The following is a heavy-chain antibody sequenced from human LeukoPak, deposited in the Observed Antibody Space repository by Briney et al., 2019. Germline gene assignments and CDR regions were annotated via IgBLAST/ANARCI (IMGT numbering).Heavy chain of an antibody. D-gene: IGHD3-10*01. CDR1: GGSISSYY. CDR2: IYYSGST. V-gene: IGHV4-59*01. Sequence: PSETLSLTCTVSGGSISSYYWSWIRQPPGKGLEWIGYIYYSGSTNYNPSLKSRVTISVDTSKNQFSLKLSSVTAADTAVYYCASGGANYYYGMDVWGRGTTVTVSS. CDR3: ASGGANYYYGMDV. J-gene: IGHJ6*02.